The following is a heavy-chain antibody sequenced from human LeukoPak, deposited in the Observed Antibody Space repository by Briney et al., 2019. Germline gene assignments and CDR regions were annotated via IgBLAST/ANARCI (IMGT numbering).Heavy chain of an antibody. CDR1: GFTFSSYW. CDR2: INSDGSST. CDR3: ARGVGYYYDSSGYSDY. D-gene: IGHD3-22*01. J-gene: IGHJ4*02. V-gene: IGHV3-74*01. Sequence: GGSLRLSCAASGFTFSSYWMHWVRQAPGKGLVWVSRINSDGSSTSYADSVKGRFTISRDNAKNTLYLQMSSLRAEDTAVYYCARGVGYYYDSSGYSDYWGQGTLVTVSS.